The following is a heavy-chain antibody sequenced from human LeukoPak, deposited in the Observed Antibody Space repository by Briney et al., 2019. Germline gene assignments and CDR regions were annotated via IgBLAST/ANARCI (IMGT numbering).Heavy chain of an antibody. CDR2: FSGNDGST. J-gene: IGHJ6*03. Sequence: QPGGSLRLSCATSGFTFSNYAIHWVRQAPGKGLEWVSAFSGNDGSTYYADSVRGRFTISRDNSKHALYLQMTSLRAEDTAVYYCAKMTPSSYHMDVWGKGTTVTVSS. V-gene: IGHV3-23*01. CDR3: AKMTPSSYHMDV. CDR1: GFTFSNYA. D-gene: IGHD3-10*01.